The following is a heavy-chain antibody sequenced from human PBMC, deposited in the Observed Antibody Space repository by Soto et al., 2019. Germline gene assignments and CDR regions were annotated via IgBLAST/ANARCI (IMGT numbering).Heavy chain of an antibody. CDR2: MNPNSGNT. J-gene: IGHJ5*02. Sequence: GASVKVSCKASGYTFTSYDINWVRQATGQGLEWMGWMNPNSGNTGYAQKFQGRVTMTRNTSISTAYMELSSLRSEDTAVYYCARSAVPERIIVVVSAAIREVRFDPWGQGTLVTVSS. CDR1: GYTFTSYD. V-gene: IGHV1-8*01. D-gene: IGHD2-2*01. CDR3: ARSAVPERIIVVVSAAIREVRFDP.